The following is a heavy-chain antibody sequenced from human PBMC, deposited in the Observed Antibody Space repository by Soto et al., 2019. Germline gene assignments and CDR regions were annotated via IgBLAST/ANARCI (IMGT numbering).Heavy chain of an antibody. CDR1: GFTFSNYA. D-gene: IGHD2-15*01. CDR3: AKFPLGYCNGGPCYRYLDY. V-gene: IGHV3-23*01. J-gene: IGHJ4*02. CDR2: ITGNGGST. Sequence: EVQLLDSGGGLAQPGGSLRLSCAASGFTFSNYAMTWVRQAPGKGLEWVSIITGNGGSTYYADSVKGRFTISRDNSQNTLYLQMNSLRVEDTAVYYCAKFPLGYCNGGPCYRYLDYWGQGTLVTVSS.